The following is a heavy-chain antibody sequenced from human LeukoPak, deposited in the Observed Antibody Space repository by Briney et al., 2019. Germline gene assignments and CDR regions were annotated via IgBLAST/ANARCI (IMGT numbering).Heavy chain of an antibody. CDR2: INPNSGGT. D-gene: IGHD7-27*01. CDR3: ASARENGDRGRAFDC. J-gene: IGHJ4*02. CDR1: GYTFIDYY. Sequence: ASVKVPCKASGYTFIDYYMHWVRQAPGQGLEWMGWINPNSGGTNYAQNFQGRVTLTRDTSVSTAYMELSSLRSDDTAVYYCASARENGDRGRAFDCWGQGTPVTVSS. V-gene: IGHV1-2*02.